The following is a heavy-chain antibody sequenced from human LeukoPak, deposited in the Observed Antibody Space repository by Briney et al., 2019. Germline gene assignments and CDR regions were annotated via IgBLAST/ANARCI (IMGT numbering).Heavy chain of an antibody. CDR2: IKQDGSEK. J-gene: IGHJ4*02. Sequence: GGSLRLSCAASGFTFSSYWMSWVRQAPGKGLEWVANIKQDGSEKYYVDSVKGRFTISRDNAKNSLYLQMNSLRAEDTAVYYCARGFICSSTSCNGYWGQGTLVTVSS. CDR1: GFTFSSYW. CDR3: ARGFICSSTSCNGY. D-gene: IGHD2-2*01. V-gene: IGHV3-7*03.